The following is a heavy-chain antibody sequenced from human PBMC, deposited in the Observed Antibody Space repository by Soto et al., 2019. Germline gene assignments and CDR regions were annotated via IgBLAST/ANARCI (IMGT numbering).Heavy chain of an antibody. D-gene: IGHD1-1*01. J-gene: IGHJ4*02. CDR2: IIPIFGTA. CDR3: ATNTLSGYNDY. Sequence: SVKVSCKASGGTFSSYALRWVRQAPGQGLEWMGGIIPIFGTANYAQKFQGRVTITADKSTSTAYMELRSLRSEDTAVYYCATNTLSGYNDYWGQGTLVTVSS. CDR1: GGTFSSYA. V-gene: IGHV1-69*06.